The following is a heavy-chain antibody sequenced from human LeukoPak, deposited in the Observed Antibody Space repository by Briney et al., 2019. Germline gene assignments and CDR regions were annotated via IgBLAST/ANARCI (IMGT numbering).Heavy chain of an antibody. Sequence: GGSLRLSCAASGFTFSSYWMHWVRQAPGKGLVWVSRINSDGSSTNYADSVKGRFTISRDNAKNTLYLQMNSLRAEDTVVYYCARNADYGDSNPFDYWGQGTLVTVSS. J-gene: IGHJ4*02. CDR3: ARNADYGDSNPFDY. CDR1: GFTFSSYW. D-gene: IGHD4-17*01. V-gene: IGHV3-74*01. CDR2: INSDGSST.